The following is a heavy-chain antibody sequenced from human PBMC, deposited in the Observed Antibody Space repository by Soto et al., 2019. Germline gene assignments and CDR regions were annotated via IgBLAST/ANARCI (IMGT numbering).Heavy chain of an antibody. CDR1: GXTFSNYS. CDR3: ARESEH. Sequence: GSLRLSGAASGXTFSNYSMSWVRQAPGKGLEWVSTITGSAGGTYYADSMKGRFTISRDNSKSTLYLQMYSPRVEDTAVYYCARESEHWGQGTLGTVSS. CDR2: ITGSAGGT. D-gene: IGHD1-1*01. J-gene: IGHJ4*02. V-gene: IGHV3-23*01.